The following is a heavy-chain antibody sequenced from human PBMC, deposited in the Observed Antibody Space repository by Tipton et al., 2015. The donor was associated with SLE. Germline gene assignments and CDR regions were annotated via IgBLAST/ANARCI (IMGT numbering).Heavy chain of an antibody. V-gene: IGHV4-38-2*02. CDR1: GYSISSGYY. CDR2: IYHSGST. D-gene: IGHD3-22*01. Sequence: LVQPSETLSLTCAVSGYSISSGYYWGWIRQPPGKGLEWIGSIYHSGSTYYNPSLKSRVTISVDTSKNQFSLKLSSVTAADTAVYYCARDEIVRSDYWGQGTLVTVSS. J-gene: IGHJ4*02. CDR3: ARDEIVRSDY.